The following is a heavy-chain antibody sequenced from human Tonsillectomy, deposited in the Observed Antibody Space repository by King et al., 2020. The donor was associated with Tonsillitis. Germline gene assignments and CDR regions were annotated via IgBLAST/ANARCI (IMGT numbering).Heavy chain of an antibody. J-gene: IGHJ4*02. D-gene: IGHD5-18*01. V-gene: IGHV3-73*02. CDR3: SSNTAIIKGDDY. Sequence: VQLVESGGGLVQPGGSLKLSCAGSGFNFSGSAMHWVRQASGKGLEWVGRIRSKTNNYATAYAASVKGRFTISRDDSKNTAYLQMNSLKTEDAAVYYCSSNTAIIKGDDYWGQGTRVTVSS. CDR2: IRSKTNNYAT. CDR1: GFNFSGSA.